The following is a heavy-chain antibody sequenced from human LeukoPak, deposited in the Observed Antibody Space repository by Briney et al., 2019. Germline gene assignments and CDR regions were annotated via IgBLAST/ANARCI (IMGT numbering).Heavy chain of an antibody. D-gene: IGHD2-2*01. Sequence: SETLSLTCAVYGGSFSGYYWSWIRQPPGKGLEWIGEINHSGGTNYNPSLKSRVTISVDTSKNQFSLKLSSVTAADTAVYYCARGGDQLPDDYWGRGTLVTVSS. CDR3: ARGGDQLPDDY. CDR1: GGSFSGYY. V-gene: IGHV4-34*01. J-gene: IGHJ4*02. CDR2: INHSGGT.